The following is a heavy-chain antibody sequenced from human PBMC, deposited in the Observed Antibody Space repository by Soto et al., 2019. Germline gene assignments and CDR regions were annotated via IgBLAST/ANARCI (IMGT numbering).Heavy chain of an antibody. Sequence: QGQLVQSGPEVKKPGASVKVSCKASGYTFSRYGISWVRQAPGQGLEWMGWISGYNGDTIYAQKAQGRVTMTIDTSTYTAYMELRSLTSDDTAIYYCAKNGQPPYYYYGMDVWGQGTTVTVSS. CDR1: GYTFSRYG. D-gene: IGHD2-8*01. J-gene: IGHJ6*02. CDR3: AKNGQPPYYYYGMDV. V-gene: IGHV1-18*01. CDR2: ISGYNGDT.